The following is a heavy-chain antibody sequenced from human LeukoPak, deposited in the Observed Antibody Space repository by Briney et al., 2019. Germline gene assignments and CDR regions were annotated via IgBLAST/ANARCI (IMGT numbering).Heavy chain of an antibody. CDR3: AKDRGRQWLVHPPVY. D-gene: IGHD6-19*01. J-gene: IGHJ4*02. V-gene: IGHV3-30*02. CDR2: IRYDGSNK. CDR1: GFRFSSYA. Sequence: GGSLRLACAASGFRFSSYAMSWVRQAPGKGLEWVAFIRYDGSNKYYADSVKGRFTISRDNSKNTLYLQMNSLRAEDTAVYYCAKDRGRQWLVHPPVYRGQGTLVTVSS.